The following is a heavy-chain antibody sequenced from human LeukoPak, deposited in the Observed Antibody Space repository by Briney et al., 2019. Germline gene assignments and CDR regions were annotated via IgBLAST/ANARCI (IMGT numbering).Heavy chain of an antibody. CDR1: GFTFSSYN. Sequence: PGGSLRLSCAASGFTFSSYNMNWVRQAPGKGLEWVSSISSGSSYIYYADSVKGRFTISRDNAKNSLYLQMNSLRAEDTAVYYCARASRPYDSSVYYYLDYWGQGTLVTVSS. V-gene: IGHV3-21*01. CDR2: ISSGSSYI. D-gene: IGHD3-22*01. CDR3: ARASRPYDSSVYYYLDY. J-gene: IGHJ4*02.